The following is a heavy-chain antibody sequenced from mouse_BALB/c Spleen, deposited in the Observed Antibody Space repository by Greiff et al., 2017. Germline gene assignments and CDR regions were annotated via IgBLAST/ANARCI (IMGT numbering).Heavy chain of an antibody. CDR1: GFTFSSYT. CDR3: ARQELVDY. Sequence: EVQRVESGGGLVQPGGSLKLSYAASGFTFSSYTMSWVRQTPEKRLEWVAYISNGGGSTYYPDTVKGRFTISRDNAKNTLYLQMSSLKSEDTAMYYCARQELVDYWGQGTSVTVSS. CDR2: ISNGGGST. D-gene: IGHD1-3*01. J-gene: IGHJ4*01. V-gene: IGHV5-12-2*01.